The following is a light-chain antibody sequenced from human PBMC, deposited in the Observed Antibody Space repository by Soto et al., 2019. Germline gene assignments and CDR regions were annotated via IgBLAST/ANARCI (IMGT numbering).Light chain of an antibody. CDR3: QQYGNSPQM. CDR1: QSVSSNY. CDR2: GAS. V-gene: IGKV3-20*01. J-gene: IGKJ1*01. Sequence: EIVLTQSPGTLSLSPGERATLSCRVSQSVSSNYLAWYQQRPGQAPRLLIYGASSRATGIPDRFSGSGSGTDFTLTISRLEPEDFAVYYCQQYGNSPQMFGQGTKVDI.